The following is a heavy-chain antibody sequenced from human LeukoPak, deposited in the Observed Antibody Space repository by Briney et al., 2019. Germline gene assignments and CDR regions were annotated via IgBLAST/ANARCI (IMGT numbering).Heavy chain of an antibody. Sequence: GGSLRLSCAASGLSFSFYAMSWVRQAPGKGLEWVSSISGGGAGTYYADSVRGRFTTSRDNSKNTLYLQMNSLRAEDTALYYCAKDFARYNIQFDYWGQGALVTVSS. V-gene: IGHV3-23*01. CDR3: AKDFARYNIQFDY. CDR2: ISGGGAGT. CDR1: GLSFSFYA. D-gene: IGHD1-1*01. J-gene: IGHJ4*02.